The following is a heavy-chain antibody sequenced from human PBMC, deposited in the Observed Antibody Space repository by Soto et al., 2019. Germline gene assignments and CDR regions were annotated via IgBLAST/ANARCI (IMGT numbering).Heavy chain of an antibody. CDR2: ISPGGGRT. Sequence: ASVKVSCKASGYTFTSYYMHWVRRAPGQGLEWVGVISPGGGRTTYAQKLQGRVTLTWDTSTSTVYMDLSRLRSEDTAVYYCARVVLVGAPEWSFVYSGMDVWGKGTTVTVPS. D-gene: IGHD1-26*01. CDR3: ARVVLVGAPEWSFVYSGMDV. J-gene: IGHJ6*04. CDR1: GYTFTSYY. V-gene: IGHV1-46*01.